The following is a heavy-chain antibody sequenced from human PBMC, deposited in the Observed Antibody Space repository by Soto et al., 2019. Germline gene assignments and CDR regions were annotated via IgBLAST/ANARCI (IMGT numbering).Heavy chain of an antibody. CDR2: IYYSGST. V-gene: IGHV4-59*01. CDR3: ARVAGSHDFFFHNYYYGMDV. D-gene: IGHD3-3*01. CDR1: GGSISSYY. Sequence: SETLSLTCTVSGGSISSYYWSWIRQPPGKGLEWIGYIYYSGSTNYNPSLKSRVTISVDTSKNQFSLKLSSVTAADTAVYYCARVAGSHDFFFHNYYYGMDVWGQGTTVTVSS. J-gene: IGHJ6*02.